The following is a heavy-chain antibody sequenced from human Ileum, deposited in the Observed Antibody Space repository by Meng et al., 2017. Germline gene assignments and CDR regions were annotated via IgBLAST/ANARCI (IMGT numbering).Heavy chain of an antibody. D-gene: IGHD4-11*01. CDR2: ISDSGGNT. CDR1: GFTFSTYA. Sequence: GESLKISCAASGFTFSTYAMTWVRQAPGKGLEWVSTISDSGGNTYYADSVKGRFTISRDNSKNTLYLQMNSLRAEDTAVYYCAKALALDYRGYFDYWGQGTLVTGAS. V-gene: IGHV3-23*01. CDR3: AKALALDYRGYFDY. J-gene: IGHJ4*02.